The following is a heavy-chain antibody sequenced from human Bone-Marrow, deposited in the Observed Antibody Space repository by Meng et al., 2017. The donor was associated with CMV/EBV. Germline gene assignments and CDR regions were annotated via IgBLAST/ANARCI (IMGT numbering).Heavy chain of an antibody. Sequence: GESLKISCAASGFTFSSYSMNWVRQAPGKGLEWVSYISSSSSTIYYADSVKGRFTIFRDNAKNSLYLQMNSLRAEDTAVYYCARVLRANAPDYWGQGTLVTVSS. V-gene: IGHV3-48*04. CDR3: ARVLRANAPDY. CDR2: ISSSSSTI. J-gene: IGHJ4*02. CDR1: GFTFSSYS. D-gene: IGHD4/OR15-4a*01.